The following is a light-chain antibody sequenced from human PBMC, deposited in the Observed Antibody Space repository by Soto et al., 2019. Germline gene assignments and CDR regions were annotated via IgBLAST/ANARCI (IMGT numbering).Light chain of an antibody. J-gene: IGLJ3*02. CDR3: GTWDGSLSVGV. V-gene: IGLV1-51*02. Sequence: QSVLTQPPSVSAAPGQKVTISCSGSSSNIGKNYVAWYQHVPGTAPKLLIYENSTRPSGIPDRFSGSKSGTSATLGITGLQTGDEADYYCGTWDGSLSVGVFGGGTKLTVL. CDR2: ENS. CDR1: SSNIGKNY.